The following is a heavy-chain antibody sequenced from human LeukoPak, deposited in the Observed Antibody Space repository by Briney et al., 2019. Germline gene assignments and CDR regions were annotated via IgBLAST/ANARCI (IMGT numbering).Heavy chain of an antibody. J-gene: IGHJ4*02. CDR3: AREMGLGYCSSTSCHTYYFDY. V-gene: IGHV1-69*13. CDR2: IIPIFGTA. CDR1: GGTFSSYA. D-gene: IGHD2-2*01. Sequence: GASVKVSCKASGGTFSSYAISWVRQAPGQGLEWMGGIIPIFGTANYAQKFQGRVTITADESRSTAYMELSSLRSEDTAVYYCAREMGLGYCSSTSCHTYYFDYWGQGTLVTVSS.